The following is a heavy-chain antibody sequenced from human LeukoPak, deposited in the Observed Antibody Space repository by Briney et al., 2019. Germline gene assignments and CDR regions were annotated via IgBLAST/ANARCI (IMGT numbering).Heavy chain of an antibody. CDR1: GFTFSSYG. Sequence: PGGSLRLSCAASGFTFSSYGMHWVRQAPGKGLEWVAFMRYDGSKKYYADSVKGRFTISRDNSKNTLYLQMNSLRAEDTAVYYCAKDVYYDSSGYYNLFAYWGQGTLVTVSS. CDR3: AKDVYYDSSGYYNLFAY. J-gene: IGHJ4*02. D-gene: IGHD3-22*01. CDR2: MRYDGSKK. V-gene: IGHV3-30*02.